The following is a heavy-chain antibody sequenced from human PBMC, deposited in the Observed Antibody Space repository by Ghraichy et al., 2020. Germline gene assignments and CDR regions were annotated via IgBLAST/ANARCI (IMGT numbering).Heavy chain of an antibody. D-gene: IGHD1-26*01. CDR3: AKNRGSGATRYFYYYMDV. V-gene: IGHV3-30*02. J-gene: IGHJ6*03. CDR1: GFTFSSFG. Sequence: GESLNISCAASGFTFSSFGMHWVRQPPGKGLEWVAFIRDDGSDKYDADSVKGRFTISRDNSKNTLYLQMNSLRPEDTAVYYCAKNRGSGATRYFYYYMDVWGKGTTVTVSS. CDR2: IRDDGSDK.